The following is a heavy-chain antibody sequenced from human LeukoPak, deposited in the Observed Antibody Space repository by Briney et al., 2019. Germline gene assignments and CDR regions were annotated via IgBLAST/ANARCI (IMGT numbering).Heavy chain of an antibody. V-gene: IGHV4-34*01. CDR2: INHSGST. Sequence: SETLTLTCAVYGGSFSGYYWSWICQPPGKGLEWIGEINHSGSTNYNPSLKSRVTISVDTSKNQFSLKLSSVTAADTAVYYCARRRVTMKWFDPWGQGTLVTVSS. CDR3: ARRRVTMKWFDP. J-gene: IGHJ5*02. CDR1: GGSFSGYY. D-gene: IGHD3-22*01.